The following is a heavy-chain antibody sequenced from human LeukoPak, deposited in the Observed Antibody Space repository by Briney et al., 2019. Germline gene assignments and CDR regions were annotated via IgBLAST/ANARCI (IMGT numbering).Heavy chain of an antibody. CDR3: ARHRPAAISAFDI. Sequence: SETLSLTCSVSIGSISSSKWWSWVRQSPVKGLEWIGSIYYSGSTYYNPSLKSRVTISVDTSKNQFSLKLSSVTAADTAVYYCARHRPAAISAFDIWGQGTMVTVSS. CDR2: IYYSGST. CDR1: IGSISSSKW. J-gene: IGHJ3*02. V-gene: IGHV4-39*01. D-gene: IGHD2-2*02.